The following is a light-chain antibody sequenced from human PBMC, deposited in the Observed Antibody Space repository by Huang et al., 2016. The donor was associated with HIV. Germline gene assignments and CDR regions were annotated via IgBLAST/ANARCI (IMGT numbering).Light chain of an antibody. V-gene: IGKV3-11*01. CDR1: QSFSSY. CDR3: QQRSNWPPVT. Sequence: EIVLTQSPATLSLSPGERATLSCRASQSFSSYLAWYQQKPGQAPRLLISDASNRATGIPARFRGSGSGTDFTLTISSLEPEDFAVYYCQQRSNWPPVTFGPGTKVDIK. J-gene: IGKJ3*01. CDR2: DAS.